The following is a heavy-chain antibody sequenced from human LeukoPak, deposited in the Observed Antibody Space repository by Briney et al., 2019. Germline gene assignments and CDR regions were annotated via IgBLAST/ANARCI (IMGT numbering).Heavy chain of an antibody. J-gene: IGHJ6*02. CDR3: ARDYGGPTDYGMDV. CDR2: IDTTGDT. V-gene: IGHV3-13*01. D-gene: IGHD4-23*01. Sequence: GGSLRLSCAVSGFTFRRYDMHWVRQATGKGLEWVSAIDTTGDTYYAGSVKGRFTISRENAKNSLYLQMNSLRAGDTAVYYCARDYGGPTDYGMDVWGQGTTVTVS. CDR1: GFTFRRYD.